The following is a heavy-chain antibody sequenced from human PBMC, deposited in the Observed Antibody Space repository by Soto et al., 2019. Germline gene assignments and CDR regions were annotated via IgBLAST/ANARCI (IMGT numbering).Heavy chain of an antibody. V-gene: IGHV1-69*13. D-gene: IGHD1-1*01. Sequence: SVKVSCKASGYTFTAYSISWVRQAPGQGLEWMGGFIPIFGTADYAQKFQGRVTFTADASMSTAYMELGSLRSDDTAVYYCAGTGVHDVPVLDYWGQGTLVTVSS. CDR2: FIPIFGTA. CDR1: GYTFTAYS. CDR3: AGTGVHDVPVLDY. J-gene: IGHJ4*02.